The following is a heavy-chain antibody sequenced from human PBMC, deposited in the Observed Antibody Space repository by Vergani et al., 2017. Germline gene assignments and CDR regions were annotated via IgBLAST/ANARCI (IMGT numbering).Heavy chain of an antibody. V-gene: IGHV4-59*01. CDR1: GDPISRYF. Sequence: QVHLQESGPGLVKPSETLSLICTVSGDPISRYFWSWVRQTPGKGLEWIGYIHYSGSTIYNPSLKSRVTMSLDTSKNHFSLTLTSVTAADTARYFCAGDTNSWQRADSWGQGTLVTVSS. CDR3: AGDTNSWQRADS. CDR2: IHYSGST. D-gene: IGHD6-13*01. J-gene: IGHJ4*02.